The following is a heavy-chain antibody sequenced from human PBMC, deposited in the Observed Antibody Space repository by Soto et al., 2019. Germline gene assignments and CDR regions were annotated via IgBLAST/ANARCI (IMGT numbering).Heavy chain of an antibody. CDR1: GGSISSSSYY. D-gene: IGHD3-9*01. CDR3: ARGRHILTGYYISYYYYGMDV. J-gene: IGHJ6*02. CDR2: IFYSGST. Sequence: PSETLSLTCTVSGGSISSSSYYWGWIRQPPGKGLEWIGSIFYSGSTYYNPSLKSRVTISVDTSKNQFSLKLSSVTAADTAVYYCARGRHILTGYYISYYYYGMDVWGQGTTVTVSS. V-gene: IGHV4-39*01.